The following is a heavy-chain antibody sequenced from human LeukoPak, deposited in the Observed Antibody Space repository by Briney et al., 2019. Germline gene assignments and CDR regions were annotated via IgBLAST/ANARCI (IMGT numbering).Heavy chain of an antibody. CDR2: IYYSGST. D-gene: IGHD6-13*01. Sequence: SETLSLTCAVYGGSFSGYYWSWIRQPPGKGLEWIGYIYYSGSTNYNPSLKSRVTISVDTSKNQFSLKLSSVTAADTAVYYCARRSSRWGYFDYWGQGTLVTVSS. CDR3: ARRSSRWGYFDY. V-gene: IGHV4-59*01. J-gene: IGHJ4*02. CDR1: GGSFSGYY.